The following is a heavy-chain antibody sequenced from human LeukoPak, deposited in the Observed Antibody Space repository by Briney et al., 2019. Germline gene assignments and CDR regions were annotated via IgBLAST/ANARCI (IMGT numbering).Heavy chain of an antibody. V-gene: IGHV3-30*02. Sequence: GGSLRLSCAASGFTFSTYGMHWVRQAPGKGLEWLTFMYDGGHDSYADSVKGRFTISRDNSKNTLYLQMNSLRAEDTAVYYCAKVGFGWYAVDYWSQGTLVTVSS. CDR2: MYDGGHD. D-gene: IGHD6-19*01. J-gene: IGHJ4*02. CDR1: GFTFSTYG. CDR3: AKVGFGWYAVDY.